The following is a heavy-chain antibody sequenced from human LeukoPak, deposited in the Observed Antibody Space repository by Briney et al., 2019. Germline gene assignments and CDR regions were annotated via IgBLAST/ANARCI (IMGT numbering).Heavy chain of an antibody. J-gene: IGHJ4*02. CDR1: GFSFSNHW. V-gene: IGHV3-7*01. CDR3: VRNGGSLDY. CDR2: INLDGTDK. Sequence: GGSLRLSCAASGFSFSNHWMSWVRQAPGKGLEWVASINLDGTDKYYVDAVKGRFTISRDNAKDSLFLEMNSLRATDTAVYYCVRNGGSLDYWGQGTLVTVSS. D-gene: IGHD2-15*01.